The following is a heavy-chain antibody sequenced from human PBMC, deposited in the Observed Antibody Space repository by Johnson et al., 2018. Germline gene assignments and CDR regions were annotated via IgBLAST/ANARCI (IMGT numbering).Heavy chain of an antibody. J-gene: IGHJ6*02. CDR2: INHSGST. V-gene: IGHV4-34*01. Sequence: QVQLQQWGAGLLKPSDTLSLTCAVSGGSFSGYYWSWIRQPPGKGLEWIGEINHSGSTTYNPSLKSRVTISVDTTKYQVSLKLSSVTAADKAGYYGARGALTYYADCSGYYDYCSDGMDVWGQGTTVTVSS. CDR1: GGSFSGYY. D-gene: IGHD3-22*01. CDR3: ARGALTYYADCSGYYDYCSDGMDV.